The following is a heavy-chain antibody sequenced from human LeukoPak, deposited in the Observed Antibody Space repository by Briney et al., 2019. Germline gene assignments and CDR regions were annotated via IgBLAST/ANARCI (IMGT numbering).Heavy chain of an antibody. CDR2: ISGSGDST. V-gene: IGHV3-23*01. D-gene: IGHD3-3*01. J-gene: IGHJ4*02. Sequence: GGSLRLSCAASGFTFSSYAMSWVRQAPGKGLDWVSAISGSGDSTYYADSVKGRFTVSRDNFKNKLYLQMNSLRAEDTAVYYCAKDSFTIFGVVNYFDYWGQGTLVTVSS. CDR3: AKDSFTIFGVVNYFDY. CDR1: GFTFSSYA.